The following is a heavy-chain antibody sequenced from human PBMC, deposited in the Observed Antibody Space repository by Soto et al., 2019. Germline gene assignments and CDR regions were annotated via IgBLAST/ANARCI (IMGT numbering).Heavy chain of an antibody. CDR1: GFTVSTSY. J-gene: IGHJ4*02. CDR2: IYSGGST. Sequence: EVQLVETGGGLIQPGGSLRLSCAASGFTVSTSYMGWVRQAPGKGLEWVSVIYSGGSTYYADSVKGRFTISRDDSKNTLFLQMNSLRAEDTAVYYCARATYCSYGTCLLDQWGQGTLVTVSS. V-gene: IGHV3-53*02. CDR3: ARATYCSYGTCLLDQ. D-gene: IGHD2-15*01.